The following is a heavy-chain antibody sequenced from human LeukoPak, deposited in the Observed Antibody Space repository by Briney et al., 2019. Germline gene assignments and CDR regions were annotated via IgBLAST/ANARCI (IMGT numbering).Heavy chain of an antibody. D-gene: IGHD2-21*02. Sequence: GSLRLSCAASGFTFSNYAMSWVRQAPGKGLEWVSAISGSGDNTYYADSVKGRFTVSRDNSKNTLYVQMKSLRAEDTAVYYCAKDFVVVPGNVNYFDYWGQGTLVTVPS. CDR2: ISGSGDNT. J-gene: IGHJ4*02. CDR3: AKDFVVVPGNVNYFDY. V-gene: IGHV3-23*01. CDR1: GFTFSNYA.